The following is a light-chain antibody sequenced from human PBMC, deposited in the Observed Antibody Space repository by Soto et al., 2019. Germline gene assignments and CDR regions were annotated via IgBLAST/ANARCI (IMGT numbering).Light chain of an antibody. V-gene: IGKV3-11*01. CDR1: QSVSGY. CDR2: GAS. Sequence: EIVLTQSPATLSLSPGERATLSCRASQSVSGYLAWYQQKPGQAPRLLIYGASNRATGISARFSGSGSGTDFTLTISSLEPGDFAVYYCQQRSNWPWTFGQGTKVEIK. CDR3: QQRSNWPWT. J-gene: IGKJ1*01.